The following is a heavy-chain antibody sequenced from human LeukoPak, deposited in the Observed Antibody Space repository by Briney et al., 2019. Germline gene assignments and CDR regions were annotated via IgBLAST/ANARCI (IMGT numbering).Heavy chain of an antibody. J-gene: IGHJ4*02. D-gene: IGHD3-22*01. CDR3: ARESKSYDGSGYYHDS. V-gene: IGHV4-4*07. CDR1: GGSISSYF. Sequence: SETLSLTCIVSGGSISSYFWTWIRRPAGKGLEWIGRIYTSGSTDYNPSLKSRVTMSVDTSKNQFSLKLYSVTAADTAVYYCARESKSYDGSGYYHDSWGQGTLVTVSS. CDR2: IYTSGST.